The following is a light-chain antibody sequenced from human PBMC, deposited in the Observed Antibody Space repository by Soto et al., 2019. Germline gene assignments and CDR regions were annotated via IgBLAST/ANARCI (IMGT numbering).Light chain of an antibody. CDR2: QAT. Sequence: SDELTQPPSVSVSPGQTASISCSGGDWGKTYASWYQQRPGQSPVLIIYQATKRPSGIPERFSGSISGDTATLTISGTQTLDEADYYCQAWDSHDYVFGSGTKLTVL. CDR3: QAWDSHDYV. CDR1: DWGKTY. V-gene: IGLV3-1*01. J-gene: IGLJ1*01.